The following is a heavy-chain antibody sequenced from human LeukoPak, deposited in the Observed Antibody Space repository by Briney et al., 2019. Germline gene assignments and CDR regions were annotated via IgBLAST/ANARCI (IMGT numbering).Heavy chain of an antibody. Sequence: PSETLSLTCTVSGGSISSYYWSWIRQPPGKGLERIGSIYHSGSTYYNPSLKSRVTISVDTSKNQFSLKLSSVTAADTAVYYCARRSSPPDWWLYFDYWGQGTLVTVSS. CDR3: ARRSSPPDWWLYFDY. V-gene: IGHV4-59*08. J-gene: IGHJ4*02. CDR1: GGSISSYY. CDR2: IYHSGST. D-gene: IGHD2-8*02.